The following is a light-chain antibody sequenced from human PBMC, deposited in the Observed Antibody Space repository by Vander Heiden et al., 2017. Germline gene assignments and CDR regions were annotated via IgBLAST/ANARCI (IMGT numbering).Light chain of an antibody. Sequence: QSALTQPPSVSGAPGQRATISCTGSSSNIGADYDVHWYQQFPGTAPKLLISGNTNRPSGVPDRFSGSKSGTSASLAITGLQPEDEADYYCQSYDSSLSGWVFGGGTKLTVL. V-gene: IGLV1-40*01. CDR2: GNT. CDR1: SSNIGADYD. J-gene: IGLJ3*02. CDR3: QSYDSSLSGWV.